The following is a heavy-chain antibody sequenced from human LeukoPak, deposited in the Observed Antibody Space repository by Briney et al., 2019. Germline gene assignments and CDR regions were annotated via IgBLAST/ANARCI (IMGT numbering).Heavy chain of an antibody. J-gene: IGHJ6*02. V-gene: IGHV4-59*01. CDR3: AREYGSWSPYYYYGMDV. CDR1: GGSISSYY. D-gene: IGHD3-10*01. Sequence: SETLSLTCTVSGGSISSYYWSWIRQPPGKGLEWIGDIYYSGSTNYNPSLKSRVTISVDTSKTQFSLTLSSVTSADKAVYYCAREYGSWSPYYYYGMDVWGQGTTVTVSS. CDR2: IYYSGST.